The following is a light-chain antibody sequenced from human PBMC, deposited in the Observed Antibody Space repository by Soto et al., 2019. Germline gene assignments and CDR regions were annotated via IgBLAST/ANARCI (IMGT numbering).Light chain of an antibody. CDR3: QQYGSSPLA. CDR2: GAS. Sequence: EIVLTQSPGTLSLSPGERATLSCRASQSVSSNYLAWYQQKPGQAPRLLIYGASRRATGIPDRFSGSGSGTDFTLTISRLAPEDFAVYFCQQYGSSPLAFGQGTRLEIK. J-gene: IGKJ5*01. CDR1: QSVSSNY. V-gene: IGKV3-20*01.